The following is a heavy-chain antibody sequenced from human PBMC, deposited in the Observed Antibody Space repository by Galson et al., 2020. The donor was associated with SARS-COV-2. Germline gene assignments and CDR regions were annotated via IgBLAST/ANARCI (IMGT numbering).Heavy chain of an antibody. CDR3: AKGSGYRRNTLTTVEY. V-gene: IGHV3-23*01. Sequence: GGSLRLSCAGSGFTFSSYAMSWVRQAPGKGLEWVSAISGGGGSTYYADSVKGRFTISRDNSKNTLYLQMNSLRAEDTAMYYCAKGSGYRRNTLTTVEYWGQGTLVTVSS. J-gene: IGHJ4*02. D-gene: IGHD5-18*01. CDR1: GFTFSSYA. CDR2: ISGGGGST.